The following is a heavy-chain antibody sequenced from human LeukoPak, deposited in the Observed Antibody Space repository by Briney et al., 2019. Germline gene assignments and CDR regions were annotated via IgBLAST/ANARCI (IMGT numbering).Heavy chain of an antibody. D-gene: IGHD6-13*01. Sequence: PGGSLRLSCAASGFTFSSYAMSSVRQAPGKGLGWVSAISGSGGSTYYADCVKGRFTISRNNSKNTLYLQMNSLRAEDTDVYYCAKELSAIAAAGTGFDPWGQGTLVTVSS. CDR3: AKELSAIAAAGTGFDP. V-gene: IGHV3-23*01. CDR2: ISGSGGST. CDR1: GFTFSSYA. J-gene: IGHJ5*02.